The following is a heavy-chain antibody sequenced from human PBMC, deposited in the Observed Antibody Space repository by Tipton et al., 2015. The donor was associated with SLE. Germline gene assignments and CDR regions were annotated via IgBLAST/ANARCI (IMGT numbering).Heavy chain of an antibody. J-gene: IGHJ6*02. CDR3: AKDLAVIMANGVDV. D-gene: IGHD3-10*01. CDR2: IYSGGST. CDR1: GFTVSSNY. Sequence: SLRLSCAASGFTVSSNYMSWVRQAPGKGLEWVSVIYSGGSTYYADSVKGRFIISRDNAKNSLYLQMSSLRGEDTALYYCAKDLAVIMANGVDVWGQGTTVAVSS. V-gene: IGHV3-53*05.